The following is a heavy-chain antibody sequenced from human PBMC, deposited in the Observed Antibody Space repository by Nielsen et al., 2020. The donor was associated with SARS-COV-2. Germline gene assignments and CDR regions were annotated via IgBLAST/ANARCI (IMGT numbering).Heavy chain of an antibody. Sequence: ASVKVSCKASGYSFTGFYIHWVRQAPGQGLEWMGRVNVNSGATSYAEKFQGRITVTRDMSMRTAYMELRRLRSDDTAVYYCARGEHYYDSSGYDYWSQGTLVTVSS. CDR3: ARGEHYYDSSGYDY. D-gene: IGHD3-22*01. J-gene: IGHJ4*02. CDR2: VNVNSGAT. CDR1: GYSFTGFY. V-gene: IGHV1-2*06.